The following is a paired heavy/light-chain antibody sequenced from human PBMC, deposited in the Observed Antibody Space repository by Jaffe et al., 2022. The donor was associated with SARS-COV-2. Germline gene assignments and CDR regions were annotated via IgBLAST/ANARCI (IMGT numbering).Heavy chain of an antibody. CDR1: GGSLSEYY. J-gene: IGHJ3*02. Sequence: QVQLQQWGAGLLKPSETLSLTCAVYGGSLSEYYWSWIRQPPGKGLEWIGEINHRGSSNFNPSLKSRVTISVDTSKNQFSLKLNSVIAADTAVYYCARAGIGPEGRQWLARSTGGFDIWGQGTMVTVSS. V-gene: IGHV4-34*01. CDR3: ARAGIGPEGRQWLARSTGGFDI. D-gene: IGHD6-19*01. CDR2: INHRGSS.
Light chain of an antibody. CDR2: GKN. Sequence: SSELTQDPAVSVALGQTVRITCQGDSLRNYYANWYQQKPGQAPILVTFGKNKRPSGIPDRFSGSSSGNTASLTITGAQAEDEADYYCNSRSGNHWVFGGGTKLTVL. CDR3: NSRSGNHWV. J-gene: IGLJ2*01. CDR1: SLRNYY. V-gene: IGLV3-19*01.